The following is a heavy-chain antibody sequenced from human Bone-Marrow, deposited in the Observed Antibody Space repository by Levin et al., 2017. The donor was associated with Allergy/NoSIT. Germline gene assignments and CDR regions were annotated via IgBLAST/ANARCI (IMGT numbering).Heavy chain of an antibody. CDR2: INTDGSIT. V-gene: IGHV3-74*01. Sequence: SCAASGFTFDYFWMHWVRQTPGKGLVSVAHINTDGSITIYADSVKGRFTISRDNAKNTLYLQMNSLRAEDTAVYYCTPLDYRADPWGQGTLVTVSS. J-gene: IGHJ5*02. D-gene: IGHD4-11*01. CDR1: GFTFDYFW. CDR3: TPLDYRADP.